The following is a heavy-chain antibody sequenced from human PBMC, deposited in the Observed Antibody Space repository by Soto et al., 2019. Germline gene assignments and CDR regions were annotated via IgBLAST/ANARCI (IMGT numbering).Heavy chain of an antibody. CDR1: GDSINGYY. CDR3: ARDTVGISSPGVY. J-gene: IGHJ4*02. D-gene: IGHD4-17*01. Sequence: KPSETLSLTCTVSGDSINGYYWTWIRQPAGKGLEWIGRIYTSGTTSYNPSLKSRVTMSLDTSKNHFSLRLTSVTAADTAVYYCARDTVGISSPGVYWGRGTLVTVSS. CDR2: IYTSGTT. V-gene: IGHV4-4*07.